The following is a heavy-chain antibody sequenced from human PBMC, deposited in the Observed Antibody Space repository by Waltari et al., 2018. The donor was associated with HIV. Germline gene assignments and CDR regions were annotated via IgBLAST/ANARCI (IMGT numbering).Heavy chain of an antibody. CDR1: GGSFSGYY. CDR2: INHSGST. J-gene: IGHJ5*02. V-gene: IGHV4-34*01. Sequence: QVQLQQWGAGLLKPSETLSPTCAVYGGSFSGYYWRWIRQPPGKGLEWIGEINHSGSTNYNPSLKSRVTISVDTSKNQFSLKLSSVTAADTAVYYCARGTAVYCSSTSCSNWFDPWGQGTLVTVSS. D-gene: IGHD2-2*01. CDR3: ARGTAVYCSSTSCSNWFDP.